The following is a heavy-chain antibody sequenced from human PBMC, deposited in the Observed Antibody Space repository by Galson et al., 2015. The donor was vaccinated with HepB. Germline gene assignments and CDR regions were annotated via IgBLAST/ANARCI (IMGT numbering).Heavy chain of an antibody. J-gene: IGHJ2*01. CDR3: ARVKMYSSGWYWYFDL. D-gene: IGHD6-19*01. CDR1: GFTFSSYG. Sequence: SLRLSCAASGFTFSSYGMHWVRQAPGKGLEWVAVIWYDGSNKYYADSVKGRFTISRDNSKNTLYLQMNSLRAEDTAVYYCARVKMYSSGWYWYFDLWGRGTLVTVSS. CDR2: IWYDGSNK. V-gene: IGHV3-33*08.